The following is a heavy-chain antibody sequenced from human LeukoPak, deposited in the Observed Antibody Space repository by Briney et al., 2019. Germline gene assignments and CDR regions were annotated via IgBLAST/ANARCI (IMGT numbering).Heavy chain of an antibody. V-gene: IGHV1-8*01. J-gene: IGHJ4*02. CDR1: GYTFTSYD. CDR2: MNPNSGNT. Sequence: ASVKVSCKASGYTFTSYDINWVRQATGQGLEWMGWMNPNSGNTGYAQKFQGRVTMTRNTSISTAYMELNSLRAEDTAAYYCARDGSSWSYLDYWGQGTLVTVSS. D-gene: IGHD6-13*01. CDR3: ARDGSSWSYLDY.